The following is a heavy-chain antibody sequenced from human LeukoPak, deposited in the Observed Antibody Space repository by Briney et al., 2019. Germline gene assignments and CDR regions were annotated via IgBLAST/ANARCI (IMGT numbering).Heavy chain of an antibody. CDR3: ARAEQWLAPNHDAFDI. J-gene: IGHJ3*02. D-gene: IGHD6-19*01. Sequence: GGSLRLSCAASGFTVSSNYMSWVRQAPGKGLEWVSVIYSGGSTYYADSVKGRFTISRDNSKNTLYLQMNSLRAEDTAVYYCARAEQWLAPNHDAFDIWGQGTMVTVSS. CDR2: IYSGGST. CDR1: GFTVSSNY. V-gene: IGHV3-53*05.